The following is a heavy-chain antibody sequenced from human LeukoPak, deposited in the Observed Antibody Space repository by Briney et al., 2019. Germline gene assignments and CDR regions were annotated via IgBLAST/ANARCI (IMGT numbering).Heavy chain of an antibody. Sequence: PSETLSLTCTVSGGSISSGSYYWSWIRQPAGKGLEWIGRIYTSGSTNYNPSLKSRVTISVDTSKNQFSLKLSSVTAADTAVYYCARDLAGATRFDYWGQGTLVTVSS. CDR3: ARDLAGATRFDY. J-gene: IGHJ4*02. D-gene: IGHD1-26*01. CDR2: IYTSGST. CDR1: GGSISSGSYY. V-gene: IGHV4-61*02.